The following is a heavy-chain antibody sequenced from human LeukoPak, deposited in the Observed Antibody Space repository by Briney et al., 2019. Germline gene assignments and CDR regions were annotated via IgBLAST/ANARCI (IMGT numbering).Heavy chain of an antibody. CDR1: GGSISSSRYY. J-gene: IGHJ4*02. CDR2: IYYSGST. D-gene: IGHD6-13*01. Sequence: SETLSLTCTVSGGSISSSRYYWGWIRQPPGKGLEWIGSIYYSGSTYYNPSLKSRVTISVDTSKNQFSLKLSSVTAADTAVYYCGRYTSSWEAVFDYWGQGTLVTVSS. V-gene: IGHV4-39*01. CDR3: GRYTSSWEAVFDY.